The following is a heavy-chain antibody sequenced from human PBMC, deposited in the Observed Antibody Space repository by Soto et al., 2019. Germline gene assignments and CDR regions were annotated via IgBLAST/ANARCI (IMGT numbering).Heavy chain of an antibody. CDR3: ARRALSGDYAQLDI. J-gene: IGHJ3*02. Sequence: PEETLSLTCTVSGGSISSYYWSWIRQPPGKGLEWIGYIYYSGSTNYNPSLKSRVTISVDTSKNQYSLKLSSVTAADTAVYYCARRALSGDYAQLDIWGQGTMVTVSS. CDR1: GGSISSYY. CDR2: IYYSGST. D-gene: IGHD4-17*01. V-gene: IGHV4-59*08.